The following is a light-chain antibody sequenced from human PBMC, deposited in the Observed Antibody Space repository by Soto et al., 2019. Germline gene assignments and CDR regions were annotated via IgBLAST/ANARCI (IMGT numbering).Light chain of an antibody. CDR2: DVR. CDR3: SSYTSSSTQV. J-gene: IGLJ2*01. Sequence: QSALTQPASVSGSPGQSITISCTGTSSDVGGYNYVSWYQQHPGKAPKLMLYDVRKRPEGVSNSFSGYKSGNTDSLTISGLQAEDEADYYCSSYTSSSTQVFGGGTKLTVL. CDR1: SSDVGGYNY. V-gene: IGLV2-14*01.